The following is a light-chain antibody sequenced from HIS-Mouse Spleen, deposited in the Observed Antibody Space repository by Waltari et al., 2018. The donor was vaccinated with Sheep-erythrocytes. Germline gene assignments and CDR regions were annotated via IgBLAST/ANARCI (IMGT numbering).Light chain of an antibody. CDR1: RSNIGNNY. V-gene: IGLV1-51*01. CDR3: GTWDSSLSAGRV. J-gene: IGLJ3*02. CDR2: DNN. Sequence: QSVLTQPPSVSAAPGQKVPISCSGSRSNIGNNYVSWYQQLPGTAPKLLIYDNNKRPSGIPDRFSGSKSGTSATLGITGLQTGDEADYYCGTWDSSLSAGRVFGGGTKLTVL.